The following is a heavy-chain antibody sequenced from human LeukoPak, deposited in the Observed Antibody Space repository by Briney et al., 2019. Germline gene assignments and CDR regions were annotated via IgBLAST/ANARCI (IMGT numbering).Heavy chain of an antibody. CDR3: AKEITVTNAMDY. CDR2: ISGIGGNT. V-gene: IGHV3-23*01. Sequence: GGSLRLSCAASGFTFSDYAMSWVRQAPGEGLGWVSAISGIGGNTYYADSVQGRFTISRDNPKNTLYLQMNSLIAEDTAVYYCAKEITVTNAMDYWGQGTLVSVSS. CDR1: GFTFSDYA. J-gene: IGHJ4*02. D-gene: IGHD4-17*01.